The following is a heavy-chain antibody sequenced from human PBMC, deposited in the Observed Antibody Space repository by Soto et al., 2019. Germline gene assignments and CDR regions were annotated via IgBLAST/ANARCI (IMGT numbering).Heavy chain of an antibody. CDR2: IKQDGSEK. J-gene: IGHJ3*02. Sequence: GGSLRLSCAASGFTFSSYWMSWVRQAPGKGLEWVANIKQDGSEKYYVDSVKGRFTISRDNAKNSLYLQMNSLRAEDTAVYYCARDLLVYAPFSHAFDIWGEGTMVTVSS. CDR1: GFTFSSYW. D-gene: IGHD2-8*01. V-gene: IGHV3-7*05. CDR3: ARDLLVYAPFSHAFDI.